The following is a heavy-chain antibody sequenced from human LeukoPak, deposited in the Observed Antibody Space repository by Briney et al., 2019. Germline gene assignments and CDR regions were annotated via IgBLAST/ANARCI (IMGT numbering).Heavy chain of an antibody. J-gene: IGHJ4*02. V-gene: IGHV4-39*07. Sequence: TSETLSLTCTVSGDSISTSNSYWGWIRQPPGKGLEWIGSIYYSGNTYYNASLKSRVTISVDTSKKQFSLRLRSVTAADTAVYYCARLTGYMIEDYFDYWGQGTLVTVSS. D-gene: IGHD3-22*01. CDR1: GDSISTSNSY. CDR2: IYYSGNT. CDR3: ARLTGYMIEDYFDY.